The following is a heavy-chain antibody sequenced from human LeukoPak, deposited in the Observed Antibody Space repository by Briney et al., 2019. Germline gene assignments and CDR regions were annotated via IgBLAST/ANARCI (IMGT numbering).Heavy chain of an antibody. D-gene: IGHD2-21*02. CDR3: ASQIVVVTQLGGTAAYFDY. CDR2: IYYSGST. Sequence: SETLSLTCTVSGGSISSYYWSWIRQPPGKGLEWIGYIYYSGSTNYNPSLKSRVTISVDTSKNQFSLKLSSVTAADTAVYYCASQIVVVTQLGGTAAYFDYWGQGTLVTVSS. J-gene: IGHJ4*02. CDR1: GGSISSYY. V-gene: IGHV4-59*12.